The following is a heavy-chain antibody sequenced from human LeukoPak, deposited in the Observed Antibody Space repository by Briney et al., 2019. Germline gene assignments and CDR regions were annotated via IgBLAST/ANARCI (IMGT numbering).Heavy chain of an antibody. CDR3: ARGFRSVTTWGYFDY. D-gene: IGHD4-17*01. V-gene: IGHV3-66*01. J-gene: IGHJ4*02. CDR2: IYSGGGT. CDR1: GFTVSTDY. Sequence: GGSLRLSCAASGFTVSTDYMSWVRQAPGKGLEWVSLIYSGGGTYYADSVKGRFTISRDNSRNTLSLQMTSLRVDDTAVYYCARGFRSVTTWGYFDYWGQGALVTVSS.